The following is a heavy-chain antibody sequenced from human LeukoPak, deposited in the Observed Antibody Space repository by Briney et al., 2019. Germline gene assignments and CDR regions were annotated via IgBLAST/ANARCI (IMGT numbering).Heavy chain of an antibody. CDR3: RRGDSRDF. CDR2: INSGGTTT. J-gene: IGHJ4*02. Sequence: GGSLGLSCAACGFAFSTYTMNWARQAPGKGLEWVASINSGGTTTHYAFSVKGRFTISRDNAQNVLYLQMNGLRGGDAALYYCRRGDSRDFWGQGTLVTVPS. D-gene: IGHD3-22*01. CDR1: GFAFSTYT. V-gene: IGHV3-21*06.